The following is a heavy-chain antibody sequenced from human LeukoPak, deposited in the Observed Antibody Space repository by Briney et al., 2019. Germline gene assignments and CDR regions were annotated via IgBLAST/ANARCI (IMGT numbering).Heavy chain of an antibody. CDR1: GYTFTSYA. CDR2: INTNTGNP. Sequence: ASVKVSCKASGYTFTSYAMNWVRQAPGQGLEWMGWINTNTGNPTYAQGFTGRFVFSLDTSVSTAYLQISSLKAEDTAVYYCAREGRALVYSSSWKSYYYMDVWGKGTTVTVSS. J-gene: IGHJ6*03. CDR3: AREGRALVYSSSWKSYYYMDV. D-gene: IGHD6-13*01. V-gene: IGHV7-4-1*02.